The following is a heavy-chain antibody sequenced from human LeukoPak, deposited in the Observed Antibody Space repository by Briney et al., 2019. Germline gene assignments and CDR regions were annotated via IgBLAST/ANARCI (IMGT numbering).Heavy chain of an antibody. J-gene: IGHJ3*02. CDR2: ISAYNGNT. Sequence: APVKVSCKASGYTFTSYGIRWVRQAPGQGLEWMGWISAYNGNTNYAQKVQDRVTMTTDTSTSTAYMELKSLRSDDTAVYYCAREKGYCSGGSCLDAFDIWGQGTMVTVSS. V-gene: IGHV1-18*01. CDR1: GYTFTSYG. D-gene: IGHD2-15*01. CDR3: AREKGYCSGGSCLDAFDI.